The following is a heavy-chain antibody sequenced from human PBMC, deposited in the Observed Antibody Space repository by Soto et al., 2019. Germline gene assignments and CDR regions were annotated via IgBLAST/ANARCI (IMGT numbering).Heavy chain of an antibody. CDR3: AKTGASGYDWGWFDP. CDR1: GFTFRSDG. J-gene: IGHJ5*02. D-gene: IGHD5-12*01. Sequence: QVQLVESGGGVVQPGGSLRLSCAASGFTFRSDGMHWVRQAQGKGLEWVAVISYHGINTHYADSLKGRFTISRDNYKNTLHLHMNSLRPEDTAVYYCAKTGASGYDWGWFDPWGQGTVVTVSS. V-gene: IGHV3-30*18. CDR2: ISYHGINT.